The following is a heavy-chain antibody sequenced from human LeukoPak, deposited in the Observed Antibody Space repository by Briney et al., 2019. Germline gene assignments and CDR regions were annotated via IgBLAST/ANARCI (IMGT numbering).Heavy chain of an antibody. D-gene: IGHD3-9*01. V-gene: IGHV3-66*01. CDR3: ACPATRYFDWLLSSPQYYGMDV. CDR1: GFTVSSNY. Sequence: GGSLRLSCAASGFTVSSNYMSWVRQAPGKGLEWVSVIYSGGSTYYADSVKGRFTISRDNSKNTLYLQMNSLRAEDTAVYYCACPATRYFDWLLSSPQYYGMDVWGQGTTVTVSS. CDR2: IYSGGST. J-gene: IGHJ6*02.